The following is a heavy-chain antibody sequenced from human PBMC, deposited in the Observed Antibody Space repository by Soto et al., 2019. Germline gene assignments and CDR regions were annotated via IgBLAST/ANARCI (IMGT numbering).Heavy chain of an antibody. CDR2: ISYDGSNK. V-gene: IGHV3-30*18. D-gene: IGHD3-22*01. Sequence: QVQLVESGGGVVQPGRSLRLSCAASGFTFSSYGMHWVRQAPGKGLEWVAVISYDGSNKYYADSVKGRFTISRDNSKNTLYLQMNSLRAEDTAVYYCAKEEEDSSGYYFYGMDVWGQGTTVTVSS. CDR3: AKEEEDSSGYYFYGMDV. CDR1: GFTFSSYG. J-gene: IGHJ6*02.